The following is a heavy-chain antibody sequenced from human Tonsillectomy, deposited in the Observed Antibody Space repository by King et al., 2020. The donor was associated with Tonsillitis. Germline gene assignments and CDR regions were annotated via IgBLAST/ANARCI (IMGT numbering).Heavy chain of an antibody. J-gene: IGHJ4*02. D-gene: IGHD2-2*01. Sequence: EVQLVESGGGLVQPGGSLRLSCAASGFTFSSYWMHWVRQAPGKGLVWVSRINSDASNTNYADSVKGRFTISRDNPKNTLYLQMNSLRAEDTAVYYCASFPRDCSSTSCLGYWGQGTLVTVSS. CDR3: ASFPRDCSSTSCLGY. CDR2: INSDASNT. CDR1: GFTFSSYW. V-gene: IGHV3-74*01.